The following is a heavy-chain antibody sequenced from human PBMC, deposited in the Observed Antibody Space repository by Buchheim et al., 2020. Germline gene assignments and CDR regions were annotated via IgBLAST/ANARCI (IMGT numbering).Heavy chain of an antibody. J-gene: IGHJ5*02. V-gene: IGHV3-7*01. CDR3: ARDHDESSYGDMWSGYYRLDP. CDR2: INEDGSEK. CDR1: GFTLSSYW. Sequence: EVHLVESGGALVQPGGSLRLSCAASGFTLSSYWMTWVRQAPGQGLEWVANINEDGSEKHYVDSVRGRFTISRDNGKNSLYLQMNSLRAEDTAVYYCARDHDESSYGDMWSGYYRLDPWGRGTL. D-gene: IGHD3-3*01.